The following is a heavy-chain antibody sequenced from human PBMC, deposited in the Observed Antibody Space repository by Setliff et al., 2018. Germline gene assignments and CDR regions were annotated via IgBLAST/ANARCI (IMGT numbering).Heavy chain of an antibody. D-gene: IGHD2-2*01. V-gene: IGHV4-34*01. J-gene: IGHJ5*02. CDR1: GGSFSGYH. Sequence: SETLSLTCAVYGGSFSGYHWSWIRQPPGKGLEWIGSIYHSGSTYYNPSLKSRVTVSVDTSKNQFSLKLSSVTAADTAVYYCARGVYCSSTSCAPGLNWFDPWGQGTLVTVSS. CDR3: ARGVYCSSTSCAPGLNWFDP. CDR2: IYHSGST.